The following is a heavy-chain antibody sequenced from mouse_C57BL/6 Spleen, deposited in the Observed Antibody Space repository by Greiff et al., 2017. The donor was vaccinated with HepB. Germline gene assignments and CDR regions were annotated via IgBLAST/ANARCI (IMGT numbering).Heavy chain of an antibody. CDR1: GFTFSSYG. D-gene: IGHD1-1*01. Sequence: EVHLVESGGDLVKPGGSLKLSCAASGFTFSSYGMSWVRQTPDKRLEWVATISSGGSYTYYPDSVKGRFTISRDNAKNTLYLHMSSLKSEDTAMYYCAREGGTTVVARFDYWGQGTTLTVSS. J-gene: IGHJ2*01. CDR3: AREGGTTVVARFDY. CDR2: ISSGGSYT. V-gene: IGHV5-6*01.